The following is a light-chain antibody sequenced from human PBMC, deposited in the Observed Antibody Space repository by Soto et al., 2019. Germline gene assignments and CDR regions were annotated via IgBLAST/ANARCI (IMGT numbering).Light chain of an antibody. CDR1: SGHSSYA. J-gene: IGLJ2*01. V-gene: IGLV4-69*01. CDR2: VNSDGSH. CDR3: QTWGTGIVV. Sequence: QSVLTQSPSASASLGASVKLTCTLSSGHSSYAIAWHQQQPEKGPRYLMKVNSDGSHSKGDGIPDRFPGSSSGAERYLTISSLQSEDEADYYCQTWGTGIVVFGGGTKLTVL.